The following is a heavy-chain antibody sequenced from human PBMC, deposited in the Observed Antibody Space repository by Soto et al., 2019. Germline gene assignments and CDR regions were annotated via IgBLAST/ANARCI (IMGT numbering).Heavy chain of an antibody. V-gene: IGHV1-69*13. J-gene: IGHJ6*02. CDR1: GGTFSSYA. CDR2: IIPIFGTA. Sequence: GASVKVSCKASGGTFSSYAISWVRQAPGQGLEWMGGIIPIFGTANYAQKFQGRVTITADESTSTAYMELSSLRSEDTAMYYCASPSRRDGYNDYYYGMDVWGQGTTVTVSS. D-gene: IGHD3-16*01. CDR3: ASPSRRDGYNDYYYGMDV.